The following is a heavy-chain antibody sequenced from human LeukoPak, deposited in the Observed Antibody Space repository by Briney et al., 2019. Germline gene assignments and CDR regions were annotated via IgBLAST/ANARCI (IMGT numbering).Heavy chain of an antibody. D-gene: IGHD4-17*01. Sequence: GSLRLSCAASGFIFSSYSMSWVRQAPGKGLEWVSVITGSGGNTYYADSVKGRFTISKDNSKNTVYLQMNSLRAEDTAVYYCAKDDYGDYGGWFDPWGQGTLVTVSS. CDR2: ITGSGGNT. CDR3: AKDDYGDYGGWFDP. J-gene: IGHJ5*02. CDR1: GFIFSSYS. V-gene: IGHV3-23*01.